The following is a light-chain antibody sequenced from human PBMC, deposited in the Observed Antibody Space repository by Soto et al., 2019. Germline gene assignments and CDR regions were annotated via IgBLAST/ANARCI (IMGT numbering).Light chain of an antibody. CDR3: QSYESSLSGYV. CDR2: ENN. V-gene: IGLV1-40*01. J-gene: IGLJ1*01. CDR1: RSNIGAGYE. Sequence: QSVLTQPPSVSEAPGQRVTISCTGSRSNIGAGYEAHWYQQVPGTAPKLLIYENNNRPSGVPDRFSGSKSGTSASLAITGLQAEDEAEYYCQSYESSLSGYVFGTGTKVTVL.